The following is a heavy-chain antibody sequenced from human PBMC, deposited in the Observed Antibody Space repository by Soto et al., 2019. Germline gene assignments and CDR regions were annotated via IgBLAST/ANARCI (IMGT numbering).Heavy chain of an antibody. CDR1: GYTFTSYA. Sequence: QVQLVQSGAEKKKPGASVKVSCKASGYTFTSYAIDWVRQAPGQRLEWMGWINAGNSNTKYSQKFQGRVTITRDTSASTAYMELSRLRSEDTAVYYCAGGFPLWFDPWGQGTLGTVSS. CDR3: AGGFPLWFDP. V-gene: IGHV1-3*05. J-gene: IGHJ5*02. CDR2: INAGNSNT. D-gene: IGHD3-3*01.